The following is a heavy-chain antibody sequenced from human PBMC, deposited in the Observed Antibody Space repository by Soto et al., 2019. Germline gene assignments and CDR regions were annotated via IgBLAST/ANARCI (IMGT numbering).Heavy chain of an antibody. J-gene: IGHJ4*02. Sequence: GSLRLSCAASGFTVSSNYMSWVRQAPGKGLEWVSVIYSGGSTYYADSVKGRFTISRDNSKNTLYLQMNSLRAEDTAVYYCARDSWAAAGTFGYWGQGTLVTVSS. CDR2: IYSGGST. V-gene: IGHV3-53*01. D-gene: IGHD6-13*01. CDR1: GFTVSSNY. CDR3: ARDSWAAAGTFGY.